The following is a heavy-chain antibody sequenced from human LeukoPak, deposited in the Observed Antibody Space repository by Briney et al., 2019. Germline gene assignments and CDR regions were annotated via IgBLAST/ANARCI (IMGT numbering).Heavy chain of an antibody. D-gene: IGHD3-16*01. Sequence: GGSLRLSCAASGFTFSSYWMNWARQAPGKGLEWVASVNHNGNVNYYVDSVKGRFTISRDNAKNSLYLQMSNLRAEDTAVYFCARGGGLDVWGQGATVTVSS. CDR3: ARGGGLDV. CDR2: VNHNGNVN. CDR1: GFTFSSYW. V-gene: IGHV3-7*03. J-gene: IGHJ6*02.